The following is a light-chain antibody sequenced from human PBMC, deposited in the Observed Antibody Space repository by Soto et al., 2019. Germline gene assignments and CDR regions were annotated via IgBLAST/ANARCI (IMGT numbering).Light chain of an antibody. V-gene: IGKV3-20*01. Sequence: EVVLTQSPGILSLSPGERATLSCRASQGISSTSLGWYQQRPGQAPRLLISAAINRAAGIPDRFSGSGSWTDFTLIIGRLEPEDFVVYYCQHYGTSPPVTFGGGTRVEIK. CDR2: AAI. CDR3: QHYGTSPPVT. CDR1: QGISSTS. J-gene: IGKJ4*01.